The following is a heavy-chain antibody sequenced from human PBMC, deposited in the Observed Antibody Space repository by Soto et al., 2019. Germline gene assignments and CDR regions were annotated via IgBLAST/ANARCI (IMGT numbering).Heavy chain of an antibody. CDR1: GGSISNHY. D-gene: IGHD7-27*01. J-gene: IGHJ4*02. CDR3: TRANWYSEY. Sequence: QVQLQESGPGLVTPSETLSLTCSVSGGSISNHYWSCIRQPPGKGLEWIGYIYYNGNTNYNPSLKSRVTMSVDTSRNQISLKLTTVTAADTAVYYCTRANWYSEYWGQGTLVTVSS. CDR2: IYYNGNT. V-gene: IGHV4-59*11.